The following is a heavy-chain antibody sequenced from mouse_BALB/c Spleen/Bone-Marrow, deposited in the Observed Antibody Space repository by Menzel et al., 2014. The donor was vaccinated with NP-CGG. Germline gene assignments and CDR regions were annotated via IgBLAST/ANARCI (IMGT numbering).Heavy chain of an antibody. V-gene: IGHV7-3*02. CDR3: ARDGYDDY. Sequence: EVKPMESGGGLVQPGGSLRLSCATSGFTFTDYYMSWVRQPPGKALEWLGFIRNKANGYTTEYSASVKGRFTISRDNSQSILYLQMNTLRAEDSATYYCARDGYDDYWGQGTTLTVSS. CDR2: IRNKANGYTT. CDR1: GFTFTDYY. J-gene: IGHJ2*01. D-gene: IGHD2-2*01.